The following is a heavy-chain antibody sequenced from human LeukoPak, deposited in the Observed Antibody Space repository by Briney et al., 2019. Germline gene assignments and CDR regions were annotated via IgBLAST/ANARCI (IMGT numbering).Heavy chain of an antibody. CDR1: GGTSSSYA. CDR3: ANAFRDGYNLQYYYYYYGMDV. Sequence: SVKVSCKASGGTSSSYAISWVRQAPGQGLEWMGGIIPIFGTANYAQKFQGRVTITADESTSTAYMELSSLRFEDTAVYYCANAFRDGYNLQYYYYYYGMDVWGQGTTVTVSS. V-gene: IGHV1-69*13. CDR2: IIPIFGTA. J-gene: IGHJ6*02. D-gene: IGHD5-24*01.